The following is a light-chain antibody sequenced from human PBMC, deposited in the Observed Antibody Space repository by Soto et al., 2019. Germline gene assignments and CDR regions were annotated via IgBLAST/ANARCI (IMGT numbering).Light chain of an antibody. CDR3: QQYNNWPPLYT. J-gene: IGKJ2*01. CDR2: GAS. V-gene: IGKV3-15*01. CDR1: QSISSN. Sequence: EIVMTQSPATLSMSPGERATLSCRASQSISSNLAWYQQKPGQAPRLLIYGASTRATGIPARFSGSGSGTDFPLTIISLQSEDFAIYYCQQYNNWPPLYTFGQGTKLENK.